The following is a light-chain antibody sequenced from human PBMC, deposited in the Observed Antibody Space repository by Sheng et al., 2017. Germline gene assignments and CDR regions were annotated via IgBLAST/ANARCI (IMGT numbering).Light chain of an antibody. CDR1: QDISTY. J-gene: IGKJ2*01. V-gene: IGKV1-33*01. Sequence: DIQMTQSPSSLSASVGDRVTITCQASQDISTYLNWYQQKPGKAPKLLIYDVFNLERGVPSRFSGSGSGTDFTFTISSLQPEDIATYYCQQYDDLPYTFGQGTKLEI. CDR2: DVF. CDR3: QQYDDLPYT.